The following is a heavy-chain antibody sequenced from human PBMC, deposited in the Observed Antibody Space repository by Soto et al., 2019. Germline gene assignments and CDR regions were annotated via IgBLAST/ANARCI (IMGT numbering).Heavy chain of an antibody. J-gene: IGHJ6*02. V-gene: IGHV4-39*01. Sequence: IGQPQRKEQDSISSSYYTGNTYYNPSLKSRVTMSIDTFKNQFSLKVSSVTVADSAVYYCARLGGNCDATGSYGYSVMDVWGQGATLTISS. D-gene: IGHD2-15*01. CDR3: ARLGGNCDATGSYGYSVMDV. CDR2: SYYTGNT.